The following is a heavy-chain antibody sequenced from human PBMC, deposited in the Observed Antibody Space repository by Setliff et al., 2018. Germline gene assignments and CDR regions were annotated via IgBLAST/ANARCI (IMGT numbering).Heavy chain of an antibody. Sequence: GASVKVSCKASGYTFINYEINWVRQATGQGLEWMGWISAYNGNTNYAQKLQGRVTMTTDTSASTAYMELSSLRSEDTAVYYCARDGGWFGAQLYYYYGMDVWGQGATVTVSS. V-gene: IGHV1-18*01. D-gene: IGHD3-10*01. CDR1: GYTFINYE. CDR3: ARDGGWFGAQLYYYYGMDV. J-gene: IGHJ6*02. CDR2: ISAYNGNT.